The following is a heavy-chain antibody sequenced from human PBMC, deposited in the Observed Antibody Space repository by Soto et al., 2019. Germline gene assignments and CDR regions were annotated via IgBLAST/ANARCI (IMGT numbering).Heavy chain of an antibody. CDR1: GGTFSSYT. Sequence: QVQLVQSGAEVKKPGSSVKVSCKTSGGTFSSYTITWVRQAPGQGLEWMGRIIPVLDIANYAQKFQGRVKITADNSTSTAYMELSGLGSEDTAIYYCAEGPVGDFEYWGQGTLVTVSS. V-gene: IGHV1-69*02. J-gene: IGHJ4*02. CDR2: IIPVLDIA. D-gene: IGHD1-26*01. CDR3: AEGPVGDFEY.